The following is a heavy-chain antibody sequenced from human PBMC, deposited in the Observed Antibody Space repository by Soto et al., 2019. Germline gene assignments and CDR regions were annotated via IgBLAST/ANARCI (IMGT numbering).Heavy chain of an antibody. J-gene: IGHJ6*03. CDR1: GFTFTNYA. V-gene: IGHV3-23*01. Sequence: GSLRLSCAASGFTFTNYAMNWVRQAPGKGLEWVSAISGSGGTTYYADSVKGRFTISRDNSNSTLYLQMNSLRAEDTAVYYCAKDSRRDHYSYLDVWGKGT. CDR2: ISGSGGTT. CDR3: AKDSRRDHYSYLDV. D-gene: IGHD2-2*01.